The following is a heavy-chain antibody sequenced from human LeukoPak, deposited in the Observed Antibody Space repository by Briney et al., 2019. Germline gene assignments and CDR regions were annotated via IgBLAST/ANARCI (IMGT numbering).Heavy chain of an antibody. V-gene: IGHV3-74*01. J-gene: IGHJ4*02. CDR3: ARDTLDWSLFDY. Sequence: GGSLRLSCAASGFTFSSYWMHWVRQAPGEGLVWVSRINSDGSSTSYADSVKGRFTIPRDNAKNTLYLQMNSLRAEDTAVYYCARDTLDWSLFDYWGQGTLVTVSS. D-gene: IGHD2-21*01. CDR1: GFTFSSYW. CDR2: INSDGSST.